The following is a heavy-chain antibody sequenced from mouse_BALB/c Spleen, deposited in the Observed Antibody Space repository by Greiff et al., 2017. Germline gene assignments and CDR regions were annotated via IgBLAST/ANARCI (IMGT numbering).Heavy chain of an antibody. CDR3: ARPHYYGSSYGYFDV. J-gene: IGHJ1*01. CDR1: GYTFTSYT. D-gene: IGHD1-1*01. V-gene: IGHV1-4*02. CDR2: INPSSGYT. Sequence: VQLQQSAAELARPGASVKMSCKASGYTFTSYTMHWVKQRPGQGLEWIGYINPSSGYTEYNQKFKDKTTLTADKSSSTAYMQLSSLTSEDSAVYYCARPHYYGSSYGYFDVWGAGTTVTVSS.